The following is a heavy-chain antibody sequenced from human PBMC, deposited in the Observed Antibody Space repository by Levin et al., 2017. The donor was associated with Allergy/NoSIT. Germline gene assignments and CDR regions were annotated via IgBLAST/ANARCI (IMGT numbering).Heavy chain of an antibody. CDR3: ARDPPRGDGGAFDV. Sequence: GESLKISCAASGFTVSNNHVGWVRQAPGRGLEWVSAFYSGGSTYYANSVKGRFTINRDIAKNTLSLQMNSLGADDTAVYYCARDPPRGDGGAFDVWGQGTMVTVSS. D-gene: IGHD3-16*01. V-gene: IGHV3-66*01. CDR1: GFTVSNNH. CDR2: FYSGGST. J-gene: IGHJ3*01.